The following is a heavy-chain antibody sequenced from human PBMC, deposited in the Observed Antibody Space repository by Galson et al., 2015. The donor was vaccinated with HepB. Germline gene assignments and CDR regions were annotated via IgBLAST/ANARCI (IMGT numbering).Heavy chain of an antibody. CDR2: IYLGDSDT. J-gene: IGHJ6*02. CDR3: ARRAHWYYYGMDV. CDR1: GSSFTSYW. Sequence: QSGAEVKKPGESLKISRKGSGSSFTSYWIGWVRQMPGKGLEWMGIIYLGDSDTRYSPSFQGQVTISADKSISTAYLQWSSLKASDTAMYYCARRAHWYYYGMDVWGQGTTVTVSS. V-gene: IGHV5-51*01.